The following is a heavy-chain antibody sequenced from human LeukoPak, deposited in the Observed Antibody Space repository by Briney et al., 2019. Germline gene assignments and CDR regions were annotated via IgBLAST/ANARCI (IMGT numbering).Heavy chain of an antibody. V-gene: IGHV3-23*01. Sequence: GRSLRLSCAASGFTLSSYAMNWVRQAPGKGLEWVSTISGRDGNTYYVDSVKGRFTISRDNSKNTLYLQMNSVRAEDTAVNYCAKDEEVASHAFDIWGQGTMVTVSS. CDR1: GFTLSSYA. J-gene: IGHJ3*02. CDR2: ISGRDGNT. D-gene: IGHD2-15*01. CDR3: AKDEEVASHAFDI.